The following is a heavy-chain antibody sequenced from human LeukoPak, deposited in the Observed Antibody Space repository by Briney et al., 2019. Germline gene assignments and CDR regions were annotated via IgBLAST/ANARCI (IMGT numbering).Heavy chain of an antibody. J-gene: IGHJ4*02. CDR1: GGSISSGDYY. CDR2: INHSGST. Sequence: PSQTLSLTCTVSGGSISSGDYYWSWIRQPPGKGLEWIGEINHSGSTNYNPSLKSRVTISVDTSKNQFSLKLSSVTAADTAVYYCARARGDSSGYYPDYWGQGTLVTVSS. CDR3: ARARGDSSGYYPDY. V-gene: IGHV4-30-4*08. D-gene: IGHD3-22*01.